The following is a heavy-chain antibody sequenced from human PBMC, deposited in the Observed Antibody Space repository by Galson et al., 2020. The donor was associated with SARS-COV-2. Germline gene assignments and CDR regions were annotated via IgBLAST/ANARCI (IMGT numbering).Heavy chain of an antibody. J-gene: IGHJ6*02. CDR2: INQSGST. CDR3: ARGGRLDV. CDR1: DGSFSGYY. Sequence: SETLSLTCAVYDGSFSGYYWNWIRQSPGKGLEWIGEINQSGSTNYNPSLKSRVTVSVDRSKNQFSLKVRSVTAADTAVYYCARGGRLDVWGQGTTVIVTS. V-gene: IGHV4-34*01.